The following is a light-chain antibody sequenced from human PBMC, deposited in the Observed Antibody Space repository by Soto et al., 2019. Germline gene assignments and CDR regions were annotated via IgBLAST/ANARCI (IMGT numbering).Light chain of an antibody. CDR3: QSYDSTLSGVV. V-gene: IGLV1-40*01. Sequence: QSVLTQPPSVSGAPGQRVTISCTGSSSNIGAGYDLHWYQQLPGTAPKLLIYGNNNRPSGVPDRFSGSKSGTSASLAITGLQAEDEADYFCQSYDSTLSGVVLGGGTKLTVL. CDR2: GNN. CDR1: SSNIGAGYD. J-gene: IGLJ2*01.